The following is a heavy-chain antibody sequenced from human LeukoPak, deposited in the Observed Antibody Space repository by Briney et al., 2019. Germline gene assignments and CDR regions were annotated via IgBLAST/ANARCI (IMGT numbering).Heavy chain of an antibody. CDR2: IWYDGSSK. CDR1: GFIFSSYG. CDR3: ARGAAARGYYYGMDV. Sequence: PGGSLRLSCAASGFIFSSYGLHWVRQAPGKGLEWVAVIWYDGSSKYYADSVKGRFTISRDNSKNTLYLQMNSLRAEDTAVYYCARGAAARGYYYGMDVWGQGTTVTVSS. D-gene: IGHD6-13*01. V-gene: IGHV3-33*01. J-gene: IGHJ6*02.